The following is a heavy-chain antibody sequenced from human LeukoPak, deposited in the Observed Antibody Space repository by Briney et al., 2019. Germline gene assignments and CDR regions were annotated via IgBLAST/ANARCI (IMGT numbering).Heavy chain of an antibody. CDR3: ARGLRRRSFGDY. CDR1: GGSFSGYY. D-gene: IGHD3-16*01. V-gene: IGHV4-34*01. Sequence: SETLSLTCAVYGGSFSGYYWSWIRQPPGKGLEWIGEINHSGSTNYIPSLKSRVTISVDTSKSQFSLKLSSVTAADTAVYYCARGLRRRSFGDYWGEGTLVTVSS. CDR2: INHSGST. J-gene: IGHJ4*02.